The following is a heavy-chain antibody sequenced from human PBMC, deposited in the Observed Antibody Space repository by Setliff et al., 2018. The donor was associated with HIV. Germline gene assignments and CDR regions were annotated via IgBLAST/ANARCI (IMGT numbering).Heavy chain of an antibody. CDR2: VHSTGTT. Sequence: KTSETLSLTCTVSGGSFSTYYWSWIRQPAGEGLEYIGRVHSTGTTIYNPSLKSRVTMSVDTSDNQLSLKLRSVTAADTAVYYCARARITMTGGRLAPYAFDRWGQGTKVTVSS. CDR3: ARARITMTGGRLAPYAFDR. CDR1: GGSFSTYY. J-gene: IGHJ3*01. V-gene: IGHV4-4*07. D-gene: IGHD3-22*01.